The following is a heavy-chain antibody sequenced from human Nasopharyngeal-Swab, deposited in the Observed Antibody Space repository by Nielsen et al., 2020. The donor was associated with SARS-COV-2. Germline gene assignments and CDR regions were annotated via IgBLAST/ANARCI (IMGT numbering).Heavy chain of an antibody. CDR3: ARRGGPAWFGELDY. CDR1: GFTFSSYG. D-gene: IGHD3-10*01. V-gene: IGHV3-33*01. Sequence: GESLKISCAASGFTFSSYGMHWVRQAPGKGLEWVAVIWYDGSNKYYADSVKGRFTISRDNSKNTLYLQMNSLRAEDTAVYYCARRGGPAWFGELDYWGQGTLVTVSS. CDR2: IWYDGSNK. J-gene: IGHJ4*02.